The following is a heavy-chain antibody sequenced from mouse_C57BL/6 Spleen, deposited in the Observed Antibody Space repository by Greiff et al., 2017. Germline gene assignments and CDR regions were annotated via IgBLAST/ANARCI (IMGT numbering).Heavy chain of an antibody. CDR2: IYPGSGST. CDR1: GYTFTSYW. V-gene: IGHV1-55*01. CDR3: ARGRTYYSNLFAY. D-gene: IGHD2-5*01. Sequence: QVQLQQSGAELVKPGASVKMSCKASGYTFTSYWITWVKQRPGQGLEWIGDIYPGSGSTNYNEKFKSKATLTVDTSSSTAYMQLSSLTSEDSAVYYCARGRTYYSNLFAYWGQGTLVTVSA. J-gene: IGHJ3*01.